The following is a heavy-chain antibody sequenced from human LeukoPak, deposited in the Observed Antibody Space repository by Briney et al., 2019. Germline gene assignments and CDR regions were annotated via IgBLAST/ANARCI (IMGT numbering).Heavy chain of an antibody. J-gene: IGHJ2*01. V-gene: IGHV3-53*01. CDR2: IYGGGTT. CDR3: ARDFYGSGSHRYFDL. CDR1: GFTVSSYY. Sequence: PGGSLRLSCAASGFTVSSYYMSWVRQAPGKGLEWVSVIYGGGTTHYADSVRGRFTISRDNSKNTLYLQMNSLRAEDTAVYYCARDFYGSGSHRYFDLWGRGTLVTVSS. D-gene: IGHD3-10*01.